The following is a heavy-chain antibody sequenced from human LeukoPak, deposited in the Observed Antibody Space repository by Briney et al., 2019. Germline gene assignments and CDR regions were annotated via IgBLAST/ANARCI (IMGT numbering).Heavy chain of an antibody. J-gene: IGHJ5*02. CDR1: GGSISSSSYY. CDR2: IYYSGST. D-gene: IGHD3-3*01. CDR3: ARLVDFWSGSVRFDP. Sequence: SETLSLTCTVSGGSISSSSYYWGWIRQPPGKGLEWIGSIYYSGSTYYNPSLKSRVNISVETSKNQFSLKLSSVTAADTAVYYCARLVDFWSGSVRFDPWGQGTLVTVSS. V-gene: IGHV4-39*01.